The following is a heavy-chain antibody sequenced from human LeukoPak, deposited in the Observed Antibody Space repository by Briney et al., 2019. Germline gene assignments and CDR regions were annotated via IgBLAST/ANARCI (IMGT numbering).Heavy chain of an antibody. CDR2: INQDGGEI. V-gene: IGHV3-7*03. J-gene: IGHJ5*02. CDR1: GFTFSSSW. CDR3: ARGRVVPAANLAGHWFDP. D-gene: IGHD2-2*01. Sequence: GGSLRLSCAASGFTFSSSWMTWVRQAPGKGLEWVASINQDGGEIHYVDSVKGRFTVSRDNSKNTLYLQMNSLRAEDTAVYYCARGRVVPAANLAGHWFDPWGQGTLVTVSS.